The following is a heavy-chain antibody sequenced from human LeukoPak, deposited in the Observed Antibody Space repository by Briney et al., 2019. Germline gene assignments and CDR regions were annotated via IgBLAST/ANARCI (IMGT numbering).Heavy chain of an antibody. Sequence: NSGGSLRLSCAASGFTFSSYSMNWVRQAPGKGLEWVSFISSSSSYIYYADSVKGRFTISRDNAKNSLYLQMNSLRAEDTAVYYCAREMGDGYNGGVDYWGQGTLVTVSS. J-gene: IGHJ4*02. V-gene: IGHV3-21*01. CDR2: ISSSSSYI. D-gene: IGHD5-24*01. CDR1: GFTFSSYS. CDR3: AREMGDGYNGGVDY.